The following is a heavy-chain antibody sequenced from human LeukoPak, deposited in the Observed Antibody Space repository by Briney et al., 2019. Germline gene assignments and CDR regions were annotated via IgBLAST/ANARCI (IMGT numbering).Heavy chain of an antibody. CDR2: ISSSSSYI. V-gene: IGHV3-21*01. CDR1: GFTFSSYS. D-gene: IGHD3-9*01. CDR3: ARGSSSYDILTGYYYY. Sequence: PGGSLRLSCAASGFTFSSYSMNWVRQAPGKGLEWVSSISSSSSYIYYADSVKGRFTISRDNAKNSLYLQMNSLRAEDTAVYYCARGSSSYDILTGYYYYWGQGTLVTVSS. J-gene: IGHJ4*02.